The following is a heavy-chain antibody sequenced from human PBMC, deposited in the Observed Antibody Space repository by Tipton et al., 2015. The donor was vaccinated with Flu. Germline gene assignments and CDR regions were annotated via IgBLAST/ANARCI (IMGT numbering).Heavy chain of an antibody. Sequence: QLVQPGGGLVQPGGSLRPPGAASGFIFGSYWMGWVRQAPGKGLEWVARINKDGSERYYGDSVKGRFTISRDNAKTSLFLQMNSLRDEDTAVYYCAGPLWGYFDNWGQGTLVTVSS. V-gene: IGHV3-7*01. CDR2: INKDGSER. D-gene: IGHD3-10*01. J-gene: IGHJ4*02. CDR3: AGPLWGYFDN. CDR1: GFIFGSYW.